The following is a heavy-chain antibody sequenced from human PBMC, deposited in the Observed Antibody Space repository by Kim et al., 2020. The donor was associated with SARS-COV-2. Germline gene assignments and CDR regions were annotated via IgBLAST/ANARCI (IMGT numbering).Heavy chain of an antibody. CDR2: INHSGST. D-gene: IGHD3-10*01. CDR3: ARGQVIMVRGVRRAFDI. Sequence: SETLSLTCAVYGGSFSDYYWSWIRQPPGKGLEWIGEINHSGSTNYNPSLKSRVTISVDSSKNQFSLKLSSVTAADTAVYYCARGQVIMVRGVRRAFDIWGQGTMVTVSS. V-gene: IGHV4-34*01. J-gene: IGHJ3*02. CDR1: GGSFSDYY.